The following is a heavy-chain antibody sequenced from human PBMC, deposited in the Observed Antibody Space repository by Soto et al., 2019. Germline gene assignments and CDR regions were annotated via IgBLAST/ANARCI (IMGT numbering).Heavy chain of an antibody. D-gene: IGHD1-7*01. CDR2: ISSRGST. CDR1: GGSVSSGTYY. J-gene: IGHJ4*02. CDR3: AMAGNYRYFDA. V-gene: IGHV4-61*01. Sequence: QVQLQESGPGLVTPSETLSLTCTVSGGSVSSGTYYWSWTRQPPGKGLEWIGYISSRGSTNYNPSLKSRVTISVDTSKNQFSLKLTSVTAADTAVYYCAMAGNYRYFDAWGQGTLVTVSS.